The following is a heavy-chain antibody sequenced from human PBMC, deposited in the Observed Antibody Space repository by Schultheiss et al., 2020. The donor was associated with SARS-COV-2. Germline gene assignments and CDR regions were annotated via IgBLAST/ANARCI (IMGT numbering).Heavy chain of an antibody. CDR2: ISSSSSYI. V-gene: IGHV3-21*01. CDR3: ARRLDSALIDH. Sequence: GGSLRLSCTASGFTFSSYSMNWVRQAPGKGLEWVSSISSSSSYIYYAGSVKGRFSISRDNSKNTVFLQMDSLKAEDTAVYYCARRLDSALIDHWGQGTLVTVSS. D-gene: IGHD3/OR15-3a*01. J-gene: IGHJ4*02. CDR1: GFTFSSYS.